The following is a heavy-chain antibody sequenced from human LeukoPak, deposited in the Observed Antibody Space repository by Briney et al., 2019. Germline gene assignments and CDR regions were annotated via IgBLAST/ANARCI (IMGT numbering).Heavy chain of an antibody. CDR2: ISGSGGTT. J-gene: IGHJ4*02. D-gene: IGHD3-10*01. V-gene: IGHV3-23*01. CDR1: GFTFSKYG. CDR3: AKDYYGSGSYYPPFDY. Sequence: GGSLRLSCVASGFTFSKYGMSWVRQAPGKGLEWVSVISGSGGTTHHADSVKGRFTISRDNSKNTLYLQMSGLRAEDTAVYYCAKDYYGSGSYYPPFDYWGQGTLVTVSS.